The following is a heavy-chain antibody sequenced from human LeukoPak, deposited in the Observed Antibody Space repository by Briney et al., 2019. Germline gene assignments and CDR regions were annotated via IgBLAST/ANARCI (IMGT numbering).Heavy chain of an antibody. Sequence: PSETLSLTCTVSGGSISSYYWSWIRQPPGKGLEWIGYIYYSGSTNYNPSLKSRVTISVDTSKNQFSLKLSSVTAADTAVYYCARDFQSWFDPWGQGTLVTVSP. V-gene: IGHV4-59*01. CDR3: ARDFQSWFDP. J-gene: IGHJ5*02. CDR2: IYYSGST. CDR1: GGSISSYY.